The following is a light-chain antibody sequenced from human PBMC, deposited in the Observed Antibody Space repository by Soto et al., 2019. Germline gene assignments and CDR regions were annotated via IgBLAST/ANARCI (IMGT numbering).Light chain of an antibody. Sequence: QSVLTQPPSVSGAPGQRVTISCTGSSSNIGAGYDVHWYQQLPGTAPKLLIYGNSNRPSGVPDRFSGSKSGTSASLAITGLQAGDEADYYCQSYDSSLSAGYVFGTGTKVTVL. V-gene: IGLV1-40*01. CDR1: SSNIGAGYD. CDR2: GNS. J-gene: IGLJ1*01. CDR3: QSYDSSLSAGYV.